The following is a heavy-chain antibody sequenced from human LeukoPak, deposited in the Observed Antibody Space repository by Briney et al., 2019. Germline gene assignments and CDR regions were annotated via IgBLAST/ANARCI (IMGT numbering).Heavy chain of an antibody. J-gene: IGHJ4*02. Sequence: SETLSLTCTVSGGSISSSNYYWGWIRQPPGKGLEWIASIHYSGTTYYNPSLKSRVTISVDTSKNHFSLNLNSVTAADTAVYYCARGPTYRPIDYWGQGTLVTVSS. CDR1: GGSISSSNYY. D-gene: IGHD1-14*01. CDR3: ARGPTYRPIDY. V-gene: IGHV4-39*02. CDR2: IHYSGTT.